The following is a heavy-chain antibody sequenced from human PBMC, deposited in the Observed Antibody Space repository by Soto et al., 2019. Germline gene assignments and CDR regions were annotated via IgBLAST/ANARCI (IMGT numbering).Heavy chain of an antibody. CDR3: ARGGPLMATFDY. CDR1: GVSVSSGSYY. D-gene: IGHD2-8*01. V-gene: IGHV4-61*01. CDR2: IYYSGST. J-gene: IGHJ4*02. Sequence: PSETLSLTCTVSGVSVSSGSYYWSWIRQPPGKGLEWIGYIYYSGSTNYNPSLKSRVTISVDTSKKQSSLKLSSVTAAGTAVYYCARGGPLMATFDYWGQGTLVTVSS.